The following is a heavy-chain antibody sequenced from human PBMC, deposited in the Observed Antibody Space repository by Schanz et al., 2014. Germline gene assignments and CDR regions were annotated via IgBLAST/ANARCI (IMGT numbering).Heavy chain of an antibody. D-gene: IGHD6-19*01. Sequence: EVQLVESGGYLVQPGGSLRLSCSASGFTFSSYAMHWVRQASGKGLEYVSAITRSGGGTYYSDSVKGRFTISRDNSKNTLYLQMSSLRHEDSAVYYCAKLSSSGRLAGYFDYWGQGALVTVSS. CDR3: AKLSSSGRLAGYFDY. CDR2: ITRSGGGT. J-gene: IGHJ4*02. CDR1: GFTFSSYA. V-gene: IGHV3-64D*06.